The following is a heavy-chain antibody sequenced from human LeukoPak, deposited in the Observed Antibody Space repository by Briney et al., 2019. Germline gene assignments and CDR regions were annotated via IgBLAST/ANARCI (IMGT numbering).Heavy chain of an antibody. V-gene: IGHV3-23*01. CDR3: ARGAAAGTYRDAFDI. D-gene: IGHD6-13*01. CDR1: GFTFSSYA. Sequence: GGSLRLSCASSGFTFSSYAMSWVRQAPGKGLEWVSAISDRGGSTYYADSVKGRFTISRDNSKNTLYLQMNRLRAEDTGVYYCARGAAAGTYRDAFDIWGQGTMVTVSS. CDR2: ISDRGGST. J-gene: IGHJ3*02.